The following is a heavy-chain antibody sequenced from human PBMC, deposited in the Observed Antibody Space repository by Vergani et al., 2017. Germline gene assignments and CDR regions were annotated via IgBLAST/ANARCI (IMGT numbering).Heavy chain of an antibody. D-gene: IGHD3-3*01. CDR3: ARDRGYDFWSGYPYAFFDD. Sequence: EVQLVESGGGLVQPGGSLRLSCAASGFTLSSYWMSWVRQAPGKGLEGVANIKQDGSENYYVDSVKGRFTISRDNAKNSLYLQMNSLRGEDTAVYYCARDRGYDFWSGYPYAFFDDWGQGTLVTVSS. CDR2: IKQDGSEN. V-gene: IGHV3-7*01. J-gene: IGHJ4*02. CDR1: GFTLSSYW.